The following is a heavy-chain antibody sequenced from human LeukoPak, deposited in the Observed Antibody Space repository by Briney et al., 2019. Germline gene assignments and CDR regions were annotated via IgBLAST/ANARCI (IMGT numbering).Heavy chain of an antibody. J-gene: IGHJ4*02. V-gene: IGHV1-8*03. D-gene: IGHD5-12*01. CDR2: MNPNSGST. CDR1: VYTFTSYD. Sequence: ASVSVSCTPSVYTFTSYDINWVRQAAGQGLEWRGWMNPNSGSTGYAQKFQGRVTITRNTSISTAYMELSGLRSEDTAVYYCARGRSTGYPYYFEYWGQGTLVTVSS. CDR3: ARGRSTGYPYYFEY.